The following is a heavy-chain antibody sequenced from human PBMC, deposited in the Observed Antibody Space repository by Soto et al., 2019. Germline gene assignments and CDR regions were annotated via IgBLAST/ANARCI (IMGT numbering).Heavy chain of an antibody. D-gene: IGHD6-13*01. CDR2: VSSSGGIT. CDR1: GFTFSSYA. Sequence: EVQLLESGGGLVQPGGSLRLSCAASGFTFSSYAMSWVRQAPGKGLEWVLAVSSSGGITYYADSVKGRFTISRANSKNTLYLQMNSLRAEDTAVYYCAKYSTSWRGGQFDYWGQGTLVTVSS. V-gene: IGHV3-23*01. CDR3: AKYSTSWRGGQFDY. J-gene: IGHJ4*02.